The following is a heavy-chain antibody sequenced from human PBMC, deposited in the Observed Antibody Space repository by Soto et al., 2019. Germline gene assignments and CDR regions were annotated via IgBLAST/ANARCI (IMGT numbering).Heavy chain of an antibody. CDR1: GGTFSNYA. J-gene: IGHJ4*02. V-gene: IGHV1-69*06. CDR2: VIPIFGTS. D-gene: IGHD4-17*01. CDR3: ARDSGAGMTTVIKFDS. Sequence: GASVKVSCKASGGTFSNYAISWIRQAPGQGLEWMGGVIPIFGTSHYAQKFQGRVTITADKSTTTACMELGSLTSEDTAVYYCARDSGAGMTTVIKFDSWGQGTLVTVSS.